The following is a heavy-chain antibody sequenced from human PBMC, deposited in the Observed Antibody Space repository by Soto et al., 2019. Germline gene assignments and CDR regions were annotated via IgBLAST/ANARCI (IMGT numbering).Heavy chain of an antibody. CDR3: TRDWGGLGY. D-gene: IGHD3-10*01. CDR2: IIKDGSEK. Sequence: GGSLRLSCVASGFTFSNYWMTWVRQAPGKGLEWVANIIKDGSEKSYGDSVKGRFTISRDNAKNSLYLEMSSLRVEDTAVYYCTRDWGGLGYWGPGTLVTVSS. J-gene: IGHJ4*02. CDR1: GFTFSNYW. V-gene: IGHV3-7*03.